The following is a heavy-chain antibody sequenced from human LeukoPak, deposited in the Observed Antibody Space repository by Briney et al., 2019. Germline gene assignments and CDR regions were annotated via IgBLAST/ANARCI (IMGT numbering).Heavy chain of an antibody. J-gene: IGHJ4*02. Sequence: GGSLRLSCAASGFTFSSYSMNWVRQAPGKGLEWVSYISSSSSTIYYADSVKGRFTISRDNAKNSLFLQMNSLRAEDTAVYYSARETDSSGYRVDYWGQGTLVTVSS. CDR1: GFTFSSYS. V-gene: IGHV3-48*01. D-gene: IGHD3-22*01. CDR2: ISSSSSTI. CDR3: ARETDSSGYRVDY.